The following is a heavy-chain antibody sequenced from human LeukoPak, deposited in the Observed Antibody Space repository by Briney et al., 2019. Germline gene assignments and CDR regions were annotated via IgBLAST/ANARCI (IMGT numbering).Heavy chain of an antibody. CDR2: IIPIFGTA. D-gene: IGHD2-15*01. V-gene: IGHV1-69*13. J-gene: IGHJ6*02. CDR3: ARGYCSGGSCRLPYGMDV. Sequence: ASVKVSCKASGGTFSSYAISWVRQAPGQGLEWMGGIIPIFGTANCAQKFQGRVTITADESTSTAYMELSSLRSEDTAVYYCARGYCSGGSCRLPYGMDVWGQGTTVTVSS. CDR1: GGTFSSYA.